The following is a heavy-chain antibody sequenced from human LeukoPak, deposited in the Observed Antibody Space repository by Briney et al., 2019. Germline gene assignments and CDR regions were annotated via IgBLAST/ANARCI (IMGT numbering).Heavy chain of an antibody. CDR1: GFNSDAYA. CDR3: TKDIGKFYTSGWNYFSMDV. D-gene: IGHD6-19*01. V-gene: IGHV3-9*02. Sequence: GGSLRLSCAASGFNSDAYAMHWVRQAPGKGLEWVSSISLNSGIIDYAGSVKGRFTISRDNAKNSLYLQMNSLRAEDTALYYCTKDIGKFYTSGWNYFSMDVWGQGTTVTVSS. J-gene: IGHJ6*02. CDR2: ISLNSGII.